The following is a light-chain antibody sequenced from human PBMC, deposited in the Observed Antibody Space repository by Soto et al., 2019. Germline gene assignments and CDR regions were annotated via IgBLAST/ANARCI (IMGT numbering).Light chain of an antibody. V-gene: IGKV1-39*01. CDR3: QQDRTYSP. Sequence: DIQMTQSTSSLSASVGDRVTITCRASQSISSYLNWYQQKPGKAPKLLIYAASSLQSGVPSRFSGSGSGTEFTLTISSLQPDDFATYYGQQDRTYSPCGGGTKLDIK. CDR1: QSISSY. CDR2: AAS. J-gene: IGKJ4*02.